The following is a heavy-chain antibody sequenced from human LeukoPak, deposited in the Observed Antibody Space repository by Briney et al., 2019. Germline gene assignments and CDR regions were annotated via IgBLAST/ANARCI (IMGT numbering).Heavy chain of an antibody. CDR2: ITANNGNT. D-gene: IGHD1-26*01. CDR1: GYTFTSYG. V-gene: IGHV1-18*01. J-gene: IGHJ4*02. CDR3: ARGGVEGIVGATTYGY. Sequence: GASVKVSCKASGYTFTSYGISWVRQAPGQGLEWMGWITANNGNTNYAQKLQGRVTMTTDTSTSTAYMELRSLRSDDTAVYYCARGGVEGIVGATTYGYWGQGTLVTVSS.